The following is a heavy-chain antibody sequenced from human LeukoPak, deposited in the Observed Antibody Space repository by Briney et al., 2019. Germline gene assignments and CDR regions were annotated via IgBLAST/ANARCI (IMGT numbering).Heavy chain of an antibody. CDR1: GFTVSSKY. V-gene: IGHV3-66*01. Sequence: QPGGSLRLSCAASGFTVSSKYMSWVRQAPGKGLEWVSVIFNGGSTYYADCVKGRFTISTDNSKNMLYLQMNSLRAEDTAVYYCARGLFASGSYYNFFDYWAQGTLVTVSS. CDR3: ARGLFASGSYYNFFDY. J-gene: IGHJ4*02. CDR2: IFNGGST. D-gene: IGHD3-10*01.